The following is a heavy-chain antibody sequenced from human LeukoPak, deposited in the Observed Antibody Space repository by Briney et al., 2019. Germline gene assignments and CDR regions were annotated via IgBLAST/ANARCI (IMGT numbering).Heavy chain of an antibody. CDR1: GFTFSKYA. J-gene: IGHJ3*02. D-gene: IGHD1-1*01. V-gene: IGHV3-23*01. Sequence: GGSLRLSCAASGFTFSKYAMSWVRQAPGKGLEWVSALSGGGSSTYYADSVKGRFTISRDNSKNTLYLQMNSLRPEDTAVYYCANRRGTQVLGNNIDIWGQGILVTVSS. CDR2: LSGGGSST. CDR3: ANRRGTQVLGNNIDI.